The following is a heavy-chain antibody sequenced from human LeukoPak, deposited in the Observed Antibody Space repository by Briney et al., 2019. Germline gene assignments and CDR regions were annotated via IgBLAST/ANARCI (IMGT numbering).Heavy chain of an antibody. CDR2: ISAYNGNT. CDR3: ARDRRYSSSWYRYYFDY. V-gene: IGHV1-18*01. J-gene: IGHJ4*02. D-gene: IGHD6-13*01. Sequence: GASVKVSCTASGYTFTSYGISWVRPAPGQGLEWMGWISAYNGNTNYAQKLQGRVTMTTDTSTSTAYMELRSLRSDDTAVYYCARDRRYSSSWYRYYFDYWGQGTLVTVSS. CDR1: GYTFTSYG.